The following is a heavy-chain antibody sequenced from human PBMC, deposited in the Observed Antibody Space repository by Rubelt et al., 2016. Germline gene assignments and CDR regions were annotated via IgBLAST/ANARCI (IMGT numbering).Heavy chain of an antibody. Sequence: EVQLVQSGAEVKKPGESLRISCKGSGYNFTTYWISWVRQTPGKGLEWMGRIDPSDSYINYSPSFQGHVTISADKSISTAYLQWSSLKASDTAMYYCARLGIVVVPAAIPDYWGQGTLVTVSS. J-gene: IGHJ4*02. CDR1: GYNFTTYW. V-gene: IGHV5-10-1*03. CDR3: ARLGIVVVPAAIPDY. D-gene: IGHD2-2*02. CDR2: IDPSDSYI.